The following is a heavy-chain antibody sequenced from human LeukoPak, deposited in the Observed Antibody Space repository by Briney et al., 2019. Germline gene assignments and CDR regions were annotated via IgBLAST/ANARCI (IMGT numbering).Heavy chain of an antibody. D-gene: IGHD6-19*01. CDR3: AKEGLVAGTFPPADAFDI. J-gene: IGHJ3*02. CDR2: ISYDGSNK. V-gene: IGHV3-30*04. CDR1: GFTFSSYS. Sequence: GRSLRLSCAASGFTFSSYSMHWVRQAPGKGLEWVAVISYDGSNKYYADSVKGRFTISRDNSKNTLYLQMNSLRAEDTAVYYCAKEGLVAGTFPPADAFDIWGQGTMVTVSS.